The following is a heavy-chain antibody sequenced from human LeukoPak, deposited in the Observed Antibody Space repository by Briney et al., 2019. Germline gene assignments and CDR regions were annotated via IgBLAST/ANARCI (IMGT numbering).Heavy chain of an antibody. D-gene: IGHD3-10*01. J-gene: IGHJ6*02. Sequence: SETLSLTCTVSVCSISSSSHNWGWIRQPPGKGLEWIGSIYYSGSTYYNPSLKSRVTIFVDTSKNQFSLKLSSVTAADMAVYYCARHVDNGSGNDYKRTYYYYGMDVWGQGTTVTVSS. CDR3: ARHVDNGSGNDYKRTYYYYGMDV. CDR2: IYYSGST. V-gene: IGHV4-39*01. CDR1: VCSISSSSHN.